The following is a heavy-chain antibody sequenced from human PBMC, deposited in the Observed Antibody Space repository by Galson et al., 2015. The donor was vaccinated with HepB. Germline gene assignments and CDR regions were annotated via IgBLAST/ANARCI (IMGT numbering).Heavy chain of an antibody. Sequence: SLRLSCAASGFTFSSYAMSWVRQAPGKGLEWVSAISGSGGSTYYADSAKGRFTISRDNSKNTLYLQMNSLRAEDTAVYYCAKEGWVVITPFDYWGQGTLVTVSS. V-gene: IGHV3-23*01. J-gene: IGHJ4*02. D-gene: IGHD3-22*01. CDR2: ISGSGGST. CDR3: AKEGWVVITPFDY. CDR1: GFTFSSYA.